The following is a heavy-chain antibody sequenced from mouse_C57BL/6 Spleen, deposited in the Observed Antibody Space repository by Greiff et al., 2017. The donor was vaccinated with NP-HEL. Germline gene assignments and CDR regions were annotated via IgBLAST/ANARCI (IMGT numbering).Heavy chain of an antibody. CDR2: IDPSDSGT. Sequence: QVQLQQPGAELVRPGSSVKLSCTASGYTFTSYWMHWVKQRPIQGLEWIGNIDPSDSGTHYNQKFKDKGTLTVDKSSSTAYMQLSSLTSEDSAVYYCARGWFAYWGQGTLVTVSA. J-gene: IGHJ3*01. CDR1: GYTFTSYW. CDR3: ARGWFAY. V-gene: IGHV1-52*01.